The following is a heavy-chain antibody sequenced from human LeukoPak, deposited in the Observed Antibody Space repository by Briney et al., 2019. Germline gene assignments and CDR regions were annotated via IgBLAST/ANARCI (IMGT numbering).Heavy chain of an antibody. D-gene: IGHD3-10*01. V-gene: IGHV3-74*01. Sequence: GGSLRLSCAASGFTFSSYWMHWVRQAPGKGLVWVSRINSDGSSTSYADSVKGRLTISRDNAKNTLYLQMNSLRAEDTAVYYCARVGYYGSGRLHYYYYGMDVWGQGTTVTVSS. CDR2: INSDGSST. CDR3: ARVGYYGSGRLHYYYYGMDV. CDR1: GFTFSSYW. J-gene: IGHJ6*02.